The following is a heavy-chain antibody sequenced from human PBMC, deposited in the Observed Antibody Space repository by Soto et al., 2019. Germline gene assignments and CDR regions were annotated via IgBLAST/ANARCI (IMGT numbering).Heavy chain of an antibody. D-gene: IGHD5-18*01. CDR1: GFTFRTYW. V-gene: IGHV3-7*05. J-gene: IGHJ6*02. CDR3: ARDGSTSWYSYDYHVMDV. Sequence: EVQLVESGGGLVQPGGSLRLSCAASGFTFRTYWLSWVRQVPGKGLEWVANINLDGSEKNYVDSVKGRFTISRDNARNSLYLQMSSLRAEDTALYYCARDGSTSWYSYDYHVMDVWGQGTTVTVSS. CDR2: INLDGSEK.